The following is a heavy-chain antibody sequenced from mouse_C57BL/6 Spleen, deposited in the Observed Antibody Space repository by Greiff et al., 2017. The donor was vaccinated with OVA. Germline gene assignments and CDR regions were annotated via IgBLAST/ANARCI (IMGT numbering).Heavy chain of an antibody. V-gene: IGHV1-50*01. J-gene: IGHJ3*01. CDR2: IDPSDSYT. CDR3: ARWITTVRGCAY. CDR1: GYTFTSYW. Sequence: QVQLQQPGAELVKPGASVKLSCKASGYTFTSYWMQWVKQRPGQGLEWIGEIDPSDSYTNYNQKFKGKATLTVDTSSSTAYMQLSSLTSEDSAVYYCARWITTVRGCAYWGQGTLVTVSA. D-gene: IGHD1-1*01.